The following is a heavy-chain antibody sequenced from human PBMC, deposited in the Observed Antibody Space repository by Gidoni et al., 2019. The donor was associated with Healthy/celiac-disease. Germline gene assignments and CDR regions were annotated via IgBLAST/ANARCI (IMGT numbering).Heavy chain of an antibody. CDR2: ISSSSSYI. D-gene: IGHD2-15*01. V-gene: IGHV3-21*01. CDR3: ARASPRLLKYCSGGSCYFDY. J-gene: IGHJ4*02. CDR1: GFTFSSDS. Sequence: EVQLVESGGGLVKPGGSLRLSCAASGFTFSSDSMNWVRQAPGKGLEWVSSISSSSSYIYYADSVKGRFTIPRDNAKNLLYLQMNSLRAEDTAVYYCARASPRLLKYCSGGSCYFDYWGQGTLVTVSS.